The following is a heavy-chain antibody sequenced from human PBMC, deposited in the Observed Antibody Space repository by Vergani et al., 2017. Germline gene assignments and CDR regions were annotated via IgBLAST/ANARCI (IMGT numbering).Heavy chain of an antibody. J-gene: IGHJ4*02. CDR2: IYYSGST. CDR1: GGSISSYY. V-gene: IGHV4-59*01. D-gene: IGHD1-26*01. CDR3: ASGSYDHYFDY. Sequence: QVQLPESGPGLVKPSETLSLTCTVSGGSISSYYWSWIRQPPGKGLEWIGYIYYSGSTNYNPSLKSRVTISVDTSKNQFSLKLSSVTAADTAVYYCASGSYDHYFDYWGQGTLVTVSS.